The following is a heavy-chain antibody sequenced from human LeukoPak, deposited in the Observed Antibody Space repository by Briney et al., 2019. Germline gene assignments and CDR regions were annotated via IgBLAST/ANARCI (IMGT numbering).Heavy chain of an antibody. CDR2: FDPEDGET. Sequence: ASVKVSCKVSGYTLTELSMHWVRQAPGKGLEWMGGFDPEDGETIYAQKFQGRVTMTEDTSTDTAYMELSSLRSEDTAVYYCARGSPGYYDSSGYLDYWGQGTLVTVSS. V-gene: IGHV1-24*01. J-gene: IGHJ4*02. D-gene: IGHD3-22*01. CDR3: ARGSPGYYDSSGYLDY. CDR1: GYTLTELS.